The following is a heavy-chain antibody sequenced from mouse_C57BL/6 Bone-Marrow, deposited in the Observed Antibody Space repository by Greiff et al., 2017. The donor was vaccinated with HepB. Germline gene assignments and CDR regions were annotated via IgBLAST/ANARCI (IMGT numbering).Heavy chain of an antibody. CDR2: SRNKANDYTT. J-gene: IGHJ4*01. CDR1: GFTFSDFY. Sequence: EVKVVESGGGLVQSGRSLRLSCATSGFTFSDFYMEWVRQAPGKGLEWIAASRNKANDYTTEYSASVKGRFIVSRDTSKSILYLQMHALRAEDTAIYYCARDAGYEYDYYAMDYWGQGTSVTVSS. V-gene: IGHV7-1*01. D-gene: IGHD2-4*01. CDR3: ARDAGYEYDYYAMDY.